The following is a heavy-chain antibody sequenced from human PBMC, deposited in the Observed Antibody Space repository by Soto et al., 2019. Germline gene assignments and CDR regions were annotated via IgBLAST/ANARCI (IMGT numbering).Heavy chain of an antibody. CDR1: GYTFTSYG. J-gene: IGHJ5*02. Sequence: QVQLVQSGAEVKKPGASVTVSCEASGYTFTSYGISWVRQAPGQGPEWMGWISTYSGTTDYAPKFQGRVTMTTDTSTSQAYMELGSLRSADTAVYYCARDDSTGPGRFDPWGQGTLVTVSS. V-gene: IGHV1-18*01. CDR2: ISTYSGTT. CDR3: ARDDSTGPGRFDP. D-gene: IGHD3-22*01.